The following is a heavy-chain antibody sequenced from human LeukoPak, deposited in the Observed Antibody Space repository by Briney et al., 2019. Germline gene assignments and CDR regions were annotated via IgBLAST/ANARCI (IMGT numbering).Heavy chain of an antibody. J-gene: IGHJ4*02. CDR1: GDSISKDFYC. CDR2: IYNSANT. V-gene: IGHV4-39*07. Sequence: SETLSLTCTVSGDSISKDFYCWAWIRQPPGRGLEWIGTIYNSANTYYNPPLESRVTISVDTSKNQFSLKLSSVTAADTAVYYCARGQMATINPPSQNFDYWGQGTLVTVSS. CDR3: ARGQMATINPPSQNFDY. D-gene: IGHD5-24*01.